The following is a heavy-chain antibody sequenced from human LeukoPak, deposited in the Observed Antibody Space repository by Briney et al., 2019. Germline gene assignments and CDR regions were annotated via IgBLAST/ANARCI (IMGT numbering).Heavy chain of an antibody. V-gene: IGHV3-30-3*01. D-gene: IGHD3-9*01. CDR3: ARDRLPGDILTGYYFDY. CDR1: GFTFSSYA. J-gene: IGHJ4*02. CDR2: ISYDGSNK. Sequence: GGSLRLSCAASGFTFSSYAMHWVRQAPGKGLEWVAVISYDGSNKYYADSVKGRFTISRDNSKNTLYLQMNSLRAEDTAVYYCARDRLPGDILTGYYFDYWGQGTLVTVSS.